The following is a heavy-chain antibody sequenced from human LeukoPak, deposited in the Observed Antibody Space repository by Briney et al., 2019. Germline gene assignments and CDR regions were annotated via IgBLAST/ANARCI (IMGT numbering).Heavy chain of an antibody. Sequence: PSETLSLTCSVSGDSVTSYYWSWIRQPSGKGLEWIGYVSYDGTTNYTPSLRSRVIMAVDTAKNHISLRLTSLSAADTAVYYCARLDCTGDACYNHWGQGILVTVSS. CDR3: ARLDCTGDACYNH. CDR1: GDSVTSYY. V-gene: IGHV4-59*08. CDR2: VSYDGTT. J-gene: IGHJ4*02. D-gene: IGHD2-8*02.